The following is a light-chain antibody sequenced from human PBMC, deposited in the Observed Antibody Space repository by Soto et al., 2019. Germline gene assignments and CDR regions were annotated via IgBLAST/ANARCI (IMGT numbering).Light chain of an antibody. CDR3: PSYACSLRTYV. J-gene: IGLJ1*01. CDR1: SSNIGAGND. Sequence: QSVLTQAPSVSGAPGQRVTLSCTGSSSNIGAGNDVHWYQHLPGTAPKLLTSGNNNRPSGVPDRFSGSKSGTSVSLAINGHLANDYCDYYCPSYACSLRTYVFGIRTEAT. CDR2: GNN. V-gene: IGLV1-40*01.